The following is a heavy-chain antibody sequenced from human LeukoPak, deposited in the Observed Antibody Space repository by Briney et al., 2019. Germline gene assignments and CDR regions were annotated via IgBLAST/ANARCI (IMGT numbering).Heavy chain of an antibody. J-gene: IGHJ3*02. CDR2: TYHSGST. Sequence: PSETLSLTCTVSGYSISGGYYWGWIRQPPGKGLEWIGNTYHSGSTNFNPSLKSRVNISVDTSKNQFSLKLSSVTAADTAVYYCARDYDFWAGYHAFDMWGQGTLVTVSS. D-gene: IGHD3-3*01. CDR3: ARDYDFWAGYHAFDM. CDR1: GYSISGGYY. V-gene: IGHV4-38-2*02.